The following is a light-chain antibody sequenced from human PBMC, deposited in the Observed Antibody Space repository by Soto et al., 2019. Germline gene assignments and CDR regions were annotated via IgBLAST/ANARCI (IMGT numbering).Light chain of an antibody. Sequence: EIVLTQSPGTPSLSPGERATLSCRASQSVSSNYLAWYQQKPGQAPRPLIYGASSRATGIPDRFSGSGGGTDFTLTISRLEPEDFAGYYCQQYGSSPRTFGQGTKVEIK. CDR2: GAS. J-gene: IGKJ1*01. CDR3: QQYGSSPRT. CDR1: QSVSSNY. V-gene: IGKV3-20*01.